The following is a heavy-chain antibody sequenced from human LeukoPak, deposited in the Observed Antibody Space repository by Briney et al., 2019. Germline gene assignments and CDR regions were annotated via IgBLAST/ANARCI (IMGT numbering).Heavy chain of an antibody. J-gene: IGHJ4*02. CDR3: ARGYSYGLSDY. CDR2: IYYSGST. D-gene: IGHD5-18*01. CDR1: GGSISSYY. V-gene: IGHV4-59*01. Sequence: MASETLSLTCTVSGGSISSYYWSWIRQPPGKGLEWIGYIYYSGSTNYNPSLKSRVTISVDTSKNQFSLKLSSVTAADTAVYYCARGYSYGLSDYWGQGTLVTVSS.